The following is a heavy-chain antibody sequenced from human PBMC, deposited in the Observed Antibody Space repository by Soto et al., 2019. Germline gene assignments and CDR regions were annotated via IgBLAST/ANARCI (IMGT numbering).Heavy chain of an antibody. CDR2: MNPNSGNT. V-gene: IGHV1-8*01. J-gene: IGHJ6*02. CDR1: GYTFTSYD. Sequence: ASVKVSCKASGYTFTSYDINWVRQATGQGLEWMGWMNPNSGNTGYAQKFQGRVTMTRDTSISTAYMELSSLRSEDTAVYYCARGLSGMTFGGYYYYYYYGMDVWGQGTTVTVSS. D-gene: IGHD1-26*01. CDR3: ARGLSGMTFGGYYYYYYYGMDV.